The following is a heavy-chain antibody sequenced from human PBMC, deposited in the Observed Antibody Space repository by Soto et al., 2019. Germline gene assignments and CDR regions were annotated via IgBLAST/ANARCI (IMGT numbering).Heavy chain of an antibody. D-gene: IGHD3-10*01. V-gene: IGHV4-34*01. CDR2: INHSGST. J-gene: IGHJ6*02. CDR1: GGSFSGYY. CDR3: AGGGSGSYYSAWYYYYGMDV. Sequence: QVQLQQWGAGLLKPSETLSLTCAVYGGSFSGYYWSWIRQPPGKGLEWIGEINHSGSTNYNPSLXXRVTISVDTSXXQXSXXLSSVTAADTAVYYCAGGGSGSYYSAWYYYYGMDVWGQGTTVTVSS.